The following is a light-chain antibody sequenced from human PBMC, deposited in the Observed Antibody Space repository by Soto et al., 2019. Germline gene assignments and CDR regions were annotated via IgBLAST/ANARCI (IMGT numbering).Light chain of an antibody. J-gene: IGLJ1*01. CDR2: GVN. Sequence: QSALTQPASVSGSPGQSITISCTGTSGDVGGYNYVSWFQQHPGEAPKLLIYGVNTRPSGVPDRFSGSKSGNTASLTVSGLQAADEADYFCKSYAGSNTYVFGSGTKVTVL. CDR1: SGDVGGYNY. CDR3: KSYAGSNTYV. V-gene: IGLV2-8*01.